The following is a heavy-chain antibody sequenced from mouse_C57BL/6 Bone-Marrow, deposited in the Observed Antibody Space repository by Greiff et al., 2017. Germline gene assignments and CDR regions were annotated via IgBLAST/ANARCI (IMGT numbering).Heavy chain of an antibody. D-gene: IGHD2-1*01. CDR3: ARGYYGNYVFYYAMDY. Sequence: LQQPGAELVMPGASVKLSCKASCYTFTSYWMHWVKQRPGQGLEWIGEIDPSDSYTNYNQKFKGKSTLTVDKSSSTAYMQLSSLTSEDSAVYYCARGYYGNYVFYYAMDYWGQGTSVTVSS. CDR2: IDPSDSYT. J-gene: IGHJ4*01. CDR1: CYTFTSYW. V-gene: IGHV1-69*01.